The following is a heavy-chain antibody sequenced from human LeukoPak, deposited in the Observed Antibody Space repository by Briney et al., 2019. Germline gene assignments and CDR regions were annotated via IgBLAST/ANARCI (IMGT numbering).Heavy chain of an antibody. V-gene: IGHV4-34*01. CDR3: ARVSYYDSSGYYCFDY. CDR2: INHSGST. D-gene: IGHD3-22*01. Sequence: SETLSLTCAVYGGSFSGYYWSWIRQPPGKGLEWIGEINHSGSTNYNPSLKSRVTILVDTSKNQFSLKLSSVTAADTAVYYCARVSYYDSSGYYCFDYWGQGTLVTVSS. J-gene: IGHJ4*02. CDR1: GGSFSGYY.